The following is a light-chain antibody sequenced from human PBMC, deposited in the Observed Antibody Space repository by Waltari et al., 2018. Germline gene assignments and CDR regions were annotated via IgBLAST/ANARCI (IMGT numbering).Light chain of an antibody. CDR3: GSRDSDGDVI. CDR2: GKH. CDR1: IGRTSY. Sequence: SSELTQDPAVSVDLGQTVKISSQGPIGRTSYPNWCQQKPGQAPILIIYGKHNRPAGIPDRFSASSSGDTASLVITGAQAEDEAVYYCGSRDSDGDVIFGGGTKLTVL. V-gene: IGLV3-19*01. J-gene: IGLJ2*01.